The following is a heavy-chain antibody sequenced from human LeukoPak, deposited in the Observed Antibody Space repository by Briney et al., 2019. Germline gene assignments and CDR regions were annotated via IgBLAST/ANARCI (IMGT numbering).Heavy chain of an antibody. CDR3: ARDKGRIQLWLRSGAFDI. D-gene: IGHD5-18*01. Sequence: GGSLRLSCAASGFTFSSYGMHWVRQAPGKGLEWVAVIWYDGSNKYYADSVKGRFTISRDNSKNTLYLQMNSLRAEDTAVYYCARDKGRIQLWLRSGAFDIWGQGTMVTASS. CDR2: IWYDGSNK. V-gene: IGHV3-33*01. CDR1: GFTFSSYG. J-gene: IGHJ3*02.